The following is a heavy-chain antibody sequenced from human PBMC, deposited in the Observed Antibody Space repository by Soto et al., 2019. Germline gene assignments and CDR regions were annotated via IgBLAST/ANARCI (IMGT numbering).Heavy chain of an antibody. J-gene: IGHJ5*02. CDR3: ARATLIITHITNLGEASPGVVEH. CDR2: ISPESGVT. V-gene: IGHV1-2*02. D-gene: IGHD3-3*01. CDR1: GYTFTEYF. Sequence: QVQLVQSGAEVKMPGASVRVSCEASGYTFTEYFLHWVRQAPGQGLEWMVWISPESGVTNIAPNFEGRVTMTADTAITTAYMQLSGLRYDDTAVYYCARATLIITHITNLGEASPGVVEHWGQGTLVSVSS.